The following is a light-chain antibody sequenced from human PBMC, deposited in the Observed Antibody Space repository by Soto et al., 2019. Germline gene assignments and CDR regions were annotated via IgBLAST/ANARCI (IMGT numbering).Light chain of an antibody. J-gene: IGKJ4*01. CDR1: QSVSSY. CDR3: QQRSNWPPLT. CDR2: DAS. V-gene: IGKV3-11*01. Sequence: EIVLTQSPATLSLSPGERATLSCRASQSVSSYLGWYQQKPGQAPGLLIYDASNRATGIPARFSGSGSGTDFTLTISSLEPEDFAVYYCQQRSNWPPLTFGGGTKVEIK.